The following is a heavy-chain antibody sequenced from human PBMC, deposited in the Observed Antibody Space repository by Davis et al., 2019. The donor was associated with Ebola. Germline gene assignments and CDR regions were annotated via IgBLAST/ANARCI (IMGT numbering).Heavy chain of an antibody. J-gene: IGHJ4*02. Sequence: SETLSLTCAVYGGSFSSYYWSWIRQSPGKGLEWIGYIHNSGNTNYNPSLKSRVTISKDTSKNQFSLKLSSVTAADTAVYYCARQNAATEAYDYWGQGTLVTVSS. V-gene: IGHV4-59*08. CDR1: GGSFSSYY. CDR2: IHNSGNT. CDR3: ARQNAATEAYDY. D-gene: IGHD1-1*01.